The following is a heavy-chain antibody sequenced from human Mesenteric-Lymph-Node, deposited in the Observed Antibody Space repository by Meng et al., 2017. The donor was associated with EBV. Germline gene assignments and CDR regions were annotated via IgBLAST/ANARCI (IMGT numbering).Heavy chain of an antibody. V-gene: IGHV3-23*01. J-gene: IGHJ4*02. Sequence: VRLLESGGGLVKPGGSLRLPGAASGFTFSSNAMNWVRQAPGKGLEWVSAVSSSGGTTYYADSVKGRFTISRDNSKNTLYLQMNSLRAEDTAVYYCAIRIAVNYWGQGTLVTVSS. D-gene: IGHD6-19*01. CDR1: GFTFSSNA. CDR2: VSSSGGTT. CDR3: AIRIAVNY.